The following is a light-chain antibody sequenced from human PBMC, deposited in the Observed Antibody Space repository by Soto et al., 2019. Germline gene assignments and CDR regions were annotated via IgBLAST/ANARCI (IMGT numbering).Light chain of an antibody. CDR1: QSVSSK. Sequence: EIMMTQSPATLSVSPGERAALSCRASQSVSSKLAWYRQRPGQAPRLVIYGASSRATGIPDRFSGSGSGTDFTLTISRLEPEDFAVYYCQQYGSSLITFGQGTRLEIK. V-gene: IGKV3-20*01. CDR2: GAS. J-gene: IGKJ5*01. CDR3: QQYGSSLIT.